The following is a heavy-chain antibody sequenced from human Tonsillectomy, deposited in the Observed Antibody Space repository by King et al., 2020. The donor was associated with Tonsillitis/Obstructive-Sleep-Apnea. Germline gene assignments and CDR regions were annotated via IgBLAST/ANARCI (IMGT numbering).Heavy chain of an antibody. CDR1: GLTFSRYE. CDR2: ITGSGSSI. CDR3: ALEGESGNHDAFDI. D-gene: IGHD1-14*01. V-gene: IGHV3-48*03. J-gene: IGHJ3*02. Sequence: VQLVESGAGLVQPGGSLRLSCAASGLTFSRYEMNWVRQTPGKGLEWVSYITGSGSSINYADSVKGRFTISRDNAKSSLYLQMNSLRADDTAVYYCALEGESGNHDAFDIWGQGTMVTVSS.